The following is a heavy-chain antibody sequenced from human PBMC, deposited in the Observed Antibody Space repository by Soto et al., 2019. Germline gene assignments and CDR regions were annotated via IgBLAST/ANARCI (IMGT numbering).Heavy chain of an antibody. CDR1: AFSFSSYG. D-gene: IGHD2-8*02. CDR2: ITGSGDSI. J-gene: IGHJ3*02. Sequence: EVQLLESGGGLVQPGGSLRLSCAASAFSFSSYGMSWVRQAPGKGLEWVSHITGSGDSIDYADSVKGRFTISRDNSKNTLSLQMNSLRVEDTAIYFCAKSHRFCTGGSCGAFDTWGQGTMVTAS. V-gene: IGHV3-23*01. CDR3: AKSHRFCTGGSCGAFDT.